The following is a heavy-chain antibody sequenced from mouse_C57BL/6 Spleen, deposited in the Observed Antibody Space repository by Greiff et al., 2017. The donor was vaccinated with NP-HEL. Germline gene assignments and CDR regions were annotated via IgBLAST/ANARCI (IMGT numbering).Heavy chain of an antibody. CDR3: ARGMYYFDY. CDR1: GFTFSDYY. J-gene: IGHJ2*01. Sequence: EVMLVESGGGLVQPGGSLKLSCAASGFTFSDYYMYWVRQTPEKRLEWVAYISNGGGSTYYPDTVKGRFTISRDNAKNTLYLQRSRLKSEDTAMYYCARGMYYFDYWGQGTTLTVSS. V-gene: IGHV5-12*01. CDR2: ISNGGGST.